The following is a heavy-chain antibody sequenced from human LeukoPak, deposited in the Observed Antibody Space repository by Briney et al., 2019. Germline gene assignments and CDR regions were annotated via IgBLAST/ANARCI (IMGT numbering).Heavy chain of an antibody. J-gene: IGHJ4*02. CDR3: AAVTTTGVWYFDY. V-gene: IGHV3-48*03. CDR2: ISSSGSTI. D-gene: IGHD4-11*01. Sequence: QSGGSLRLSCAAPGFTFSSYEMNWVRQAPGKGLEWVSYISSSGSTIYYADSVKGRFTISRDNARNSLYLQMNSLRAEDTAVYYCAAVTTTGVWYFDYWGQGTLVTVSS. CDR1: GFTFSSYE.